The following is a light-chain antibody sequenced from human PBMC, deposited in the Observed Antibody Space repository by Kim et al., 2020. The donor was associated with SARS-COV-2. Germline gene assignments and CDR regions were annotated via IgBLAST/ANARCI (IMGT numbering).Light chain of an antibody. V-gene: IGKV3-20*01. CDR3: QQYDRPPWT. CDR1: QGVNSRY. J-gene: IGKJ1*01. Sequence: PGGSATLSCRASQGVNSRYLAWYQQKRGQAPRLVIYGASRRATGIPDRFRGSESGTDFTLTITRLEPEDFAVYYCQQYDRPPWTFGQGTKVDIK. CDR2: GAS.